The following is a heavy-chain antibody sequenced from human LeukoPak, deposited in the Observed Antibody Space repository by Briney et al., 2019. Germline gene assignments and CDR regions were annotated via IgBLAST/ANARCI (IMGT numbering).Heavy chain of an antibody. D-gene: IGHD6-19*01. Sequence: SETLSLTCTVSGGSISSSSYYWGWIRQPPGKGLEWIGSIYYSGSTYYNPSLKSRVTISVDTSKNQFSLKLSSVTAADTAVYYCASRAVAGIAFDIWGQGTMVTVSS. V-gene: IGHV4-39*07. CDR1: GGSISSSSYY. CDR2: IYYSGST. J-gene: IGHJ3*02. CDR3: ASRAVAGIAFDI.